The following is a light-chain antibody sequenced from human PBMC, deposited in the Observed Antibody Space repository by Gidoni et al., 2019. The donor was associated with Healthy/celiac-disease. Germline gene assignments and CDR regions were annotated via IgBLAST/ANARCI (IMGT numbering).Light chain of an antibody. V-gene: IGKV3-20*01. J-gene: IGKJ3*01. CDR2: GAS. CDR3: QQYGSSFT. CDR1: QSVSSSY. Sequence: SQSVSSSYLAWYQQKPGQAPRLLIYGASSRATGIPDRFSGSGSGTDFTLTISRLEPEDFAVYYCQQYGSSFTFGPGTKVDIK.